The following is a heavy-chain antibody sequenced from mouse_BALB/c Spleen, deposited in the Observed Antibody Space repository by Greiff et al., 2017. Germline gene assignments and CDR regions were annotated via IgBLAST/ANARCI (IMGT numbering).Heavy chain of an antibody. D-gene: IGHD2-4*01. CDR3: TRTGLRHYAMDY. J-gene: IGHJ4*01. V-gene: IGHV1S81*02. Sequence: QVQLQQPGAELVKPGASVKLSCKASGYTFTSYYMYWVKQRPGQGLEWIGGINPSNGGTNFNEKFKSKATLTVDKSSSTAYMQLSSLTSEDSAVYYCTRTGLRHYAMDYWGQGTSVTVSS. CDR1: GYTFTSYY. CDR2: INPSNGGT.